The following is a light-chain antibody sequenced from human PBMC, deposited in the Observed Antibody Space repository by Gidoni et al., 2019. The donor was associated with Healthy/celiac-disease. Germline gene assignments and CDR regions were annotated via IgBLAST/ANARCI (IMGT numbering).Light chain of an antibody. V-gene: IGKV3-20*01. Sequence: IVLTQSPATLSLSPGERDTLSCRASQSVSSSNLAWYQQKPGQAPRLLIYGASSRATGIPDRFSGSGSGTDFTLTISRLEPEDFAVYYCQQYGSSPPITFGQXTRLEIK. CDR1: QSVSSSN. CDR2: GAS. CDR3: QQYGSSPPIT. J-gene: IGKJ5*01.